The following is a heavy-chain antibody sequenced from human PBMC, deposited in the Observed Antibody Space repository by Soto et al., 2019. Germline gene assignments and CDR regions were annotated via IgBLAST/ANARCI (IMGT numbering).Heavy chain of an antibody. CDR3: TRCRGSGSHFPAGIDY. J-gene: IGHJ4*02. CDR2: IRSKAYGGTT. V-gene: IGHV3-49*03. Sequence: GGSLRLSCTASGFTFGDYAMSWFRQAPGKGLEWVGFIRSKAYGGTTEYAASVKGRFTISRDDSKSIAYLQMNSLKTEDTAVYYCTRCRGSGSHFPAGIDYWGQGTLVTVSS. CDR1: GFTFGDYA. D-gene: IGHD3-10*01.